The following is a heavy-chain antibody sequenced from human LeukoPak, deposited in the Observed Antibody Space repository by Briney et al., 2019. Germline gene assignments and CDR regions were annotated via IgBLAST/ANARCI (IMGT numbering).Heavy chain of an antibody. J-gene: IGHJ4*02. D-gene: IGHD5-24*01. CDR2: ISGHIGHT. CDR1: GYTFSGFG. Sequence: GASVKVSCKASGYTFSGFGITWVRQAPGQGLEWMGWISGHIGHTSYAQKFQGRVTLTTDTSTSTAYMDLRSLTSDDTAVYFCARGDGDYWGQGTLVTVSS. CDR3: ARGDGDY. V-gene: IGHV1-18*01.